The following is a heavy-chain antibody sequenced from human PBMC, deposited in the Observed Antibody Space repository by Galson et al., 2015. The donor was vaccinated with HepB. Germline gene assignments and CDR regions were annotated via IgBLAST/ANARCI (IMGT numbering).Heavy chain of an antibody. CDR3: AREDFGSSSAVTVYYLGH. CDR1: GYTFISYG. CDR2: ISAYSGDT. V-gene: IGHV1-18*04. D-gene: IGHD6-6*01. J-gene: IGHJ4*02. Sequence: SVKVSCKASGYTFISYGITWVRQAPGQGLEWLGWISAYSGDTNYAPKFQGRVTMTTDTSTRTAYLDLRSLRSDDTAVYYCAREDFGSSSAVTVYYLGHWGQGTLVTVSS.